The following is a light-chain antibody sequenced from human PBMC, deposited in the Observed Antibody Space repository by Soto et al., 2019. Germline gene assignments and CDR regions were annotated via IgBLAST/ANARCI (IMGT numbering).Light chain of an antibody. J-gene: IGKJ4*01. CDR1: QRINKW. CDR3: QQFKSYPLT. V-gene: IGKV1-5*01. CDR2: AAS. Sequence: DIQVTPSHPTLSASVGDRVTITSRASQRINKWLAWHQQKPGKAPKLLIYAASTLQSGVPSRFSGSGSGTDFTLTISSLQPEDFATYYCQQFKSYPLTFGGGTRWIS.